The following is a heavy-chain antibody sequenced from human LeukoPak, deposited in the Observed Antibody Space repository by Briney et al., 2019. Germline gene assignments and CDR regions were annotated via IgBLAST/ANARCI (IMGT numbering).Heavy chain of an antibody. V-gene: IGHV3-21*01. CDR2: ISGSSYHI. Sequence: GGSLRLSCAASGFTFSSYWMSWVRQAPGKALEWVSSISGSSYHIYYADSVKGRFTISRDNANNLLYLQMSSLRAEDTAVYYCASGTIVGARGADNWGQGTLVTVSS. D-gene: IGHD1-26*01. CDR3: ASGTIVGARGADN. CDR1: GFTFSSYW. J-gene: IGHJ4*02.